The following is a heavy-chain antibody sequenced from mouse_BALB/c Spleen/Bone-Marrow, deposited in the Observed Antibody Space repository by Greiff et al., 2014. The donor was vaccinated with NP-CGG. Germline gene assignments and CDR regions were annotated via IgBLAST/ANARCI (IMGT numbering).Heavy chain of an antibody. CDR3: ARGNYGNYGAMDY. CDR2: ISDGGSHT. CDR1: GFTFSDYY. J-gene: IGHJ4*01. V-gene: IGHV5-4*02. Sequence: DVKLVESGGGLVKPGGSLKLSCAASGFTFSDYYMYWVRQAPEKRLEWVATISDGGSHTYYPDSVKGRFTISRDNAKNNLYLQMSSLKSEDTAMYYCARGNYGNYGAMDYWGQGTSVTVSS. D-gene: IGHD2-1*01.